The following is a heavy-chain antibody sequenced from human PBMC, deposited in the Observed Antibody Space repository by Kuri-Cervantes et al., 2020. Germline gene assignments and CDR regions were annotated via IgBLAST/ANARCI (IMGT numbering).Heavy chain of an antibody. Sequence: GESLKISCAASGFTFSSYWMHWVRQAPGKGLVWVSRINSDGSSTSYADSVKGRFTISRDNAKNTLYLQMNSLRAEDTAVYYCARATSVEMATLRENAFDIWGQGTMVTVSS. CDR1: GFTFSSYW. CDR3: ARATSVEMATLRENAFDI. D-gene: IGHD5-24*01. J-gene: IGHJ3*02. CDR2: INSDGSST. V-gene: IGHV3-74*01.